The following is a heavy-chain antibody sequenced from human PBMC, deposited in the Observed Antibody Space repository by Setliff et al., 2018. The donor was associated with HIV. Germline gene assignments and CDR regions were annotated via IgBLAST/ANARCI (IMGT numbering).Heavy chain of an antibody. D-gene: IGHD6-19*01. CDR3: ARVLDPGIAVATHAFDI. Sequence: VASVKVSCKASGYTFTSYGVSWVRQAPGQGLEWMGWISAYNRNVNYSQKVQGRVTMTTDTSTSTAYMELKNLKSDDTAVYYCARVLDPGIAVATHAFDIWGQGNLVTVSS. V-gene: IGHV1-18*01. CDR1: GYTFTSYG. J-gene: IGHJ3*02. CDR2: ISAYNRNV.